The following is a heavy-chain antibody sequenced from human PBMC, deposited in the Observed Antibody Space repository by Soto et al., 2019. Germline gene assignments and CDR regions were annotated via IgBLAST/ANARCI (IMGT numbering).Heavy chain of an antibody. CDR1: GGSISSSSFH. V-gene: IGHV4-39*01. D-gene: IGHD3-3*01. CDR2: IYYSGST. Sequence: PSETLSLPCTVSGGSISSSSFHWGWIRHPPGKGLEWIGSIYYSGSTYYSPSLKSRVTISVDTSKNQFSLKLNSVTAADTAVYYCARSGYYDDFYLSFRGQRALVTVSS. J-gene: IGHJ4*02. CDR3: ARSGYYDDFYLSF.